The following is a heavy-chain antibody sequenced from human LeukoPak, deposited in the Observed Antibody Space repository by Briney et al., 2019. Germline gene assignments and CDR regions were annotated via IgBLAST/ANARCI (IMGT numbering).Heavy chain of an antibody. D-gene: IGHD3-22*01. CDR1: GGSIRSSSYY. V-gene: IGHV4-39*01. Sequence: NPSETLSLTCTVSGGSIRSSSYYWGWIRQPPGKGLEWIGSIYYSGSTYYNPSLKSRVTISVDTSKNQFSLKLSSVTAADTAVYYCARISRGYYYGWLWYYFDYWGQGTLVTVSS. CDR3: ARISRGYYYGWLWYYFDY. J-gene: IGHJ4*02. CDR2: IYYSGST.